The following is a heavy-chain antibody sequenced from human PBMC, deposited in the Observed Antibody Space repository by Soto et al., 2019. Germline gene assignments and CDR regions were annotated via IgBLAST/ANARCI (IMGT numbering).Heavy chain of an antibody. D-gene: IGHD2-15*01. CDR3: ARGYCSGGSCSRVYFQH. J-gene: IGHJ1*01. V-gene: IGHV1-2*04. CDR2: INPNSGGT. Sequence: QVQLVQSGAEVKKPGASVKVSCKASGYTFTGYYMHLVRQAPGQGLEWMGWINPNSGGTNYAQKFQGWVTMTRDTAISTAYMELSRLRSDDTAVYYCARGYCSGGSCSRVYFQHWGQGTLVTVSS. CDR1: GYTFTGYY.